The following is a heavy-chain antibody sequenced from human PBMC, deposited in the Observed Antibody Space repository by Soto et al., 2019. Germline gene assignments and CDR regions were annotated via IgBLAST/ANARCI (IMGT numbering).Heavy chain of an antibody. CDR1: GGSINDYY. J-gene: IGHJ4*02. Sequence: LSLTCTVSGGSINDYYWVWIRQPPGKGLEWIGSLFYTGSVDYNPSLNSRVTISLASSKNQFSLTLNSVTAADTAVYYCARVNRGASDYWGPGTLVTVSS. CDR2: LFYTGSV. V-gene: IGHV4-59*01. CDR3: ARVNRGASDY.